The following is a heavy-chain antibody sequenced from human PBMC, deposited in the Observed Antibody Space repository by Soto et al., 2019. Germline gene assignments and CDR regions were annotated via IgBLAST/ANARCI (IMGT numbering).Heavy chain of an antibody. CDR1: GDSIKGGLYF. CDR2: IYSCGSA. CDR3: ARHPPCGYTEGSGYSDAVDV. V-gene: IGHV4-39*01. Sequence: QLQLQESGPGLVKPSETLSLTCSVSGDSIKGGLYFWGWIRQPPGKGLEWLGSIYSCGSAFYNPDLNSRVTISADTSKNLLSLSLTSETAADTDIYYCARHPPCGYTEGSGYSDAVDVWGQG. D-gene: IGHD3-22*01. J-gene: IGHJ3*01.